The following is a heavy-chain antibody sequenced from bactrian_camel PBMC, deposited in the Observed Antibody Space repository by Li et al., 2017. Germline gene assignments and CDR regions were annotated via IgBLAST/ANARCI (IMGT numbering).Heavy chain of an antibody. CDR1: GATFSC. CDR2: IWLDGGYT. V-gene: IGHV3S59*01. Sequence: DVQLVESGGGSVQAGGSLNLSCTASGATFSCMGGFRQVPGNEREVVAGIWLDGGYTEYADSVKGRFTISRDDAKNTLYLEMNTLKPEDTAMYYCAANVWLGGVDSRAWAKESMYSYWGQGTQVTVS. J-gene: IGHJ4*01. CDR3: AANVWLGGVDSRAWAKESMYSY. D-gene: IGHD1*01.